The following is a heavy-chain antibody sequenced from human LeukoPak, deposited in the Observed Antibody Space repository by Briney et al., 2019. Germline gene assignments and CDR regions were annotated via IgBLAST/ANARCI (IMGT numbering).Heavy chain of an antibody. D-gene: IGHD3-16*01. CDR1: GGSISGYY. CDR3: ARFGVYYDMDV. Sequence: PETLSLTCTVSGGSISGYYWTWIRQPPGKGLEWIGQIHYSGKADYNPSLRSRITISVDTSKNQMSLKLSSVTAADTAVYYCARFGVYYDMDVWGQGTTVTVSS. J-gene: IGHJ6*02. CDR2: IHYSGKA. V-gene: IGHV4-59*01.